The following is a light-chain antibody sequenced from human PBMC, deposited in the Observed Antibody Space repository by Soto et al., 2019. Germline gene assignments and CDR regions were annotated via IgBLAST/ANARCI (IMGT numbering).Light chain of an antibody. CDR2: DAS. V-gene: IGKV1D-13*01. CDR1: QGISTL. Sequence: AIPLTQSPSSLSASVGDRVTITCRASQGISTLFAWYQQKPGKPPNLLIYDASTLESGVPSRFSGSGSGTDFTLTISSLQPEDFATYYCQQFYDYPLTFGGGTKVEI. J-gene: IGKJ4*01. CDR3: QQFYDYPLT.